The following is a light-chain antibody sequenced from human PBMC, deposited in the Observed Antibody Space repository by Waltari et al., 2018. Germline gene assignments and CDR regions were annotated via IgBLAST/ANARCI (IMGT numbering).Light chain of an antibody. CDR1: SSHIGSSY. J-gene: IGLJ3*02. CDR2: RSN. V-gene: IGLV1-47*01. CDR3: AAWDDSLSVNWV. Sequence: QSVLTPPPSASGTPGQRVTIPCSGSSSHIGSSYVYWYQQLPGTAPKLLIYRSNQRPSGVPDRFSGSKSGTSASLAISGLRSEDEADYYCAAWDDSLSVNWVFGGGTKLTVL.